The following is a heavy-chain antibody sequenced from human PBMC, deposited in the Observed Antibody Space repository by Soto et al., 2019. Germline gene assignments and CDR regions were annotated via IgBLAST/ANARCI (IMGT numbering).Heavy chain of an antibody. CDR2: ISAYNGNT. CDR3: ARDRVVAVAGTFWFDP. V-gene: IGHV1-18*01. J-gene: IGHJ5*02. D-gene: IGHD6-19*01. Sequence: ASVKVSCKASGYTFTSYGISWVRQAPGQGLEWMGWISAYNGNTNYAQKLQGRVTMTTYTSTSIAYMELRSLRSDDTAVYYCARDRVVAVAGTFWFDPWGQGTLVTVSS. CDR1: GYTFTSYG.